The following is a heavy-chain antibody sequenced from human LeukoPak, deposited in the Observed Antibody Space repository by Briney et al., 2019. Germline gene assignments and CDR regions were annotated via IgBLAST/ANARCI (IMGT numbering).Heavy chain of an antibody. CDR2: ISGSVGST. J-gene: IGHJ4*02. V-gene: IGHV3-23*01. Sequence: PGGSLRLSCAASGFTFSSYAMSWVRQAPGKGLEWVSAISGSVGSTYYADSVKGRFTISRDNSKNTLYLQMNSLRAEDTAVYYCAKDPTNLRYSSGWYSYWGQGTLVTVSS. D-gene: IGHD6-19*01. CDR3: AKDPTNLRYSSGWYSY. CDR1: GFTFSSYA.